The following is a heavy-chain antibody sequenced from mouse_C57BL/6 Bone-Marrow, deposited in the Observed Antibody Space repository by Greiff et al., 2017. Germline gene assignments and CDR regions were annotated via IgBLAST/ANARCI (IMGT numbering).Heavy chain of an antibody. Sequence: EVQGVESGAELVRPGASVKLSCTASGFNIKDDYMHWVKQRPEQGLEWIGWIDPENGDTEYASKFQGKATITADTSSNTAYLQLSSLTSEDTAVYYCTTFDGYYVAWFAYWGQGTLVTVSA. J-gene: IGHJ3*01. CDR3: TTFDGYYVAWFAY. D-gene: IGHD2-3*01. CDR2: IDPENGDT. CDR1: GFNIKDDY. V-gene: IGHV14-4*01.